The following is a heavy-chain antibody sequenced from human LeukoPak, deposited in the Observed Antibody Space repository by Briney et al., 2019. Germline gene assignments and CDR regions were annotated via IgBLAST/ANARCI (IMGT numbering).Heavy chain of an antibody. Sequence: SETLSLTCTVAGGSISSYYWSWIRQPAGKGLEWIGRIYTSGSTNYNPSLKSRVTISVATSKNQFSLKLSSVTAGDTAVYYCARVGVRGLRFSHYYYMDVWGKGTTVTISS. D-gene: IGHD5-12*01. CDR2: IYTSGST. CDR3: ARVGVRGLRFSHYYYMDV. J-gene: IGHJ6*03. V-gene: IGHV4-4*07. CDR1: GGSISSYY.